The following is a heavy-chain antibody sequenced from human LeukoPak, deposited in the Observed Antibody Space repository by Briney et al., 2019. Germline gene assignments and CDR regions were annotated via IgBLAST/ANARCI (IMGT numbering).Heavy chain of an antibody. J-gene: IGHJ4*02. Sequence: PSETLSLTCTVSGGSTSSGGYYWTWIRQHPGKGLEWIGYIYYSGTTYYNPSLKSRLTMSVDTSRNQFSLRLSSVTAADTAVYYCARGVHYTGPVTYFDSWGQGTLVTVSS. D-gene: IGHD5-18*01. CDR1: GGSTSSGGYY. V-gene: IGHV4-31*03. CDR2: IYYSGTT. CDR3: ARGVHYTGPVTYFDS.